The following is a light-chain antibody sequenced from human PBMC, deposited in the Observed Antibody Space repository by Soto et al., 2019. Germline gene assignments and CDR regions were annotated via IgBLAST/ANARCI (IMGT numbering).Light chain of an antibody. J-gene: IGKJ4*01. Sequence: DLQMTQSPSSLSASVGDRVTITCRASQSISTYLNWYQQKPGKAPKLLIYAASSLQIGVPSRFSGSGSGTDFILTISSLQPEDFATYYCQQSYSIPLTFGGGTKVEIK. V-gene: IGKV1-39*01. CDR3: QQSYSIPLT. CDR2: AAS. CDR1: QSISTY.